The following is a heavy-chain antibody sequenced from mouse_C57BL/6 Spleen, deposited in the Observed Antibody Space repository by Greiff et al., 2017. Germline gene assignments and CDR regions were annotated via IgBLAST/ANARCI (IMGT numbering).Heavy chain of an antibody. CDR2: INPNNGGT. Sequence: VQLQQSGPELVKPGASVKIPCKASGYTFTDYNMDWVKQSHGKSLEWIGDINPNNGGTIYNQKFKGKATLTVDKSSSTAYMELRSLTSEDTAVYYCARRAFYYYGSSYGYFDYWGQGTTLTVSS. CDR3: ARRAFYYYGSSYGYFDY. V-gene: IGHV1-18*01. D-gene: IGHD1-1*01. CDR1: GYTFTDYN. J-gene: IGHJ2*01.